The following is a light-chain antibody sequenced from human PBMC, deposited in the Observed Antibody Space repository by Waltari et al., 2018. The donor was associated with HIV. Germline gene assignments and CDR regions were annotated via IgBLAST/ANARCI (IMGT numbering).Light chain of an antibody. J-gene: IGKJ3*01. CDR1: QAISTY. Sequence: DIQLTQPPSSLSAAVGDRVVLTCRASQAISTYLDWYQRKAGKAPVLLVYSASTLQSGAPSSFRGSGSGRDFTLSISGLQPEDFATYFCQQSYESPFNFGPGTK. CDR3: QQSYESPFN. CDR2: SAS. V-gene: IGKV1-39*01.